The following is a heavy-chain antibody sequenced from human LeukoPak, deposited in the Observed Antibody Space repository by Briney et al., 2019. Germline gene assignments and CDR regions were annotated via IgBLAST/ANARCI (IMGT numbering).Heavy chain of an antibody. D-gene: IGHD3-10*01. J-gene: IGHJ6*03. CDR2: ISRSSTYI. CDR1: GFSFSGNS. CDR3: ARNYDSGSFYSWKLVYYYYYMDV. Sequence: PGGSLRLSCAGSGFSFSGNSMNWVRQAPGKGLEWVSAISRSSTYIYYADSVKGRFSISRDNAKNSLHLQMNSLRAEDTAVYYCARNYDSGSFYSWKLVYYYYYMDVWGKGTTVTISS. V-gene: IGHV3-21*01.